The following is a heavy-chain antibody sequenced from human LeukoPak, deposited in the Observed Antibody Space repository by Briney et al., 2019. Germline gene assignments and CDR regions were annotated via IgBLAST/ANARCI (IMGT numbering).Heavy chain of an antibody. V-gene: IGHV3-30-3*01. Sequence: GGSLRLSCAASGFTFSSYAMHWVRQAPGKGLEWVAVISYDGSNKYYADSVKGRFTISRDNSKNTLYLQMNSLRAEDTALYYCAKGSSYYYYYYGMDVWGQGTTVTVSS. CDR1: GFTFSSYA. CDR3: AKGSSYYYYYYGMDV. D-gene: IGHD6-13*01. J-gene: IGHJ6*02. CDR2: ISYDGSNK.